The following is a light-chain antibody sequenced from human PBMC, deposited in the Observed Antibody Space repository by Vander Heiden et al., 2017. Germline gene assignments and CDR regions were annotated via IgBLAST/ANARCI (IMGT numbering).Light chain of an antibody. CDR2: GKN. CDR1: SLRSYY. CDR3: NSRDSSGNHPFYV. V-gene: IGLV3-19*01. J-gene: IGLJ1*01. Sequence: SELTQDPAVSVALGQTVSFTCQADSLRSYYESWYQQKPGQAPVLVIYGKNNRPSGIPDRFSGSSSGNTASLTITGAQAEDEADYYCNSRDSSGNHPFYVFGTGTKVTVL.